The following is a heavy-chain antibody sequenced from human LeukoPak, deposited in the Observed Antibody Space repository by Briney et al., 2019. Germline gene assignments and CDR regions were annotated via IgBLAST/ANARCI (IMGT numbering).Heavy chain of an antibody. CDR3: AGPSRRSHNAFDI. CDR1: GFTFSSYE. Sequence: GGSLRLSCAASGFTFSSYEMNWVRQAPGKGLEWVSYISSSGSTIYYADSVKGRFTISRDNAKNSLYLQMNSLRAEDTAVYYCAGPSRRSHNAFDIWGQGTMVTVSS. V-gene: IGHV3-48*03. J-gene: IGHJ3*02. CDR2: ISSSGSTI. D-gene: IGHD1-14*01.